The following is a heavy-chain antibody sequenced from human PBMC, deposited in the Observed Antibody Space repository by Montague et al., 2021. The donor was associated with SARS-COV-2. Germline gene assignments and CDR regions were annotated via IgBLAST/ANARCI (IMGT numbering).Heavy chain of an antibody. D-gene: IGHD3-9*01. J-gene: IGHJ4*02. CDR1: GDSISSGGYF. V-gene: IGHV4-39*07. CDR3: SRSRDWYLGN. Sequence: SDTLSLTCTVSGDSISSGGYFWGWIRQPPGKGLEWIASIHIGGTSYLNPSLKSRVTISIDSSKNQFSLNVTSVTAADTAVDFCSRSRDWYLGNWGQGTLATGSS. CDR2: IHIGGTS.